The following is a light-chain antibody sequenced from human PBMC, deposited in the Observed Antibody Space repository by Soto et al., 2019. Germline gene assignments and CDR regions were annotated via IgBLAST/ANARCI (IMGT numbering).Light chain of an antibody. CDR1: SSDVGDYHY. CDR3: SSYTPSSTVL. CDR2: DVS. Sequence: QSVLTQPASVSGSPGQSITIPCTGTSSDVGDYHYVSWYQQHPGKAPKLMIYDVSYRPSGVSNRFAGSKSGDTASLTISGLQAEDEADYHCSSYTPSSTVLFGGGTKVTVL. V-gene: IGLV2-14*03. J-gene: IGLJ2*01.